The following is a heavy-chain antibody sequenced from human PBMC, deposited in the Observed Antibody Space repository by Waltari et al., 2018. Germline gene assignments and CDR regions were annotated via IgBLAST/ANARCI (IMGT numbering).Heavy chain of an antibody. V-gene: IGHV3-7*01. Sequence: EVQLVVSGGGLVRPGGSRRLSCPASGSAFSRDWMSWVRQAPGKGLEFVANIKPDGGEKFYADSVKGRFTISRDNARNSLYLQMTSLRVEDTAVYYCARFGVEAGLDGWGQGTLVTVSS. J-gene: IGHJ4*02. CDR1: GSAFSRDW. CDR2: IKPDGGEK. D-gene: IGHD3-3*01. CDR3: ARFGVEAGLDG.